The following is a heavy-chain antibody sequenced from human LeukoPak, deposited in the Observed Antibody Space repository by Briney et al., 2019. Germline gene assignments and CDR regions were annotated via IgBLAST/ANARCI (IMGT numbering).Heavy chain of an antibody. CDR1: GGTFSSYA. CDR2: IIPILGIA. D-gene: IGHD1-26*01. CDR3: ARESGSYSEYFQH. Sequence: ASVKVSCKASGGTFSSYAISWVRQAPGQGLEWMGRIIPILGIANYAQKFQGRVTITADESTSTAYMELSSLRSEDTAVYYCARESGSYSEYFQHWGQGTLVTVSS. V-gene: IGHV1-69*04. J-gene: IGHJ1*01.